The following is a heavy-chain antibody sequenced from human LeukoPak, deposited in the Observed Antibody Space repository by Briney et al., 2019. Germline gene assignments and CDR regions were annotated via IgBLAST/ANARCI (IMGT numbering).Heavy chain of an antibody. J-gene: IGHJ4*02. CDR3: AKGPYYYDSSGYYFDY. CDR1: GFTFSSYG. Sequence: GTLRLSCAASGFTFSSYGMSWVRQAPGKGLEWVSAISGSGGSTYYADSVKGRFTISRDNSKNTLYLQMNSLRAEDTAVYYCAKGPYYYDSSGYYFDYWGQGTLVTVSS. V-gene: IGHV3-23*01. CDR2: ISGSGGST. D-gene: IGHD3-22*01.